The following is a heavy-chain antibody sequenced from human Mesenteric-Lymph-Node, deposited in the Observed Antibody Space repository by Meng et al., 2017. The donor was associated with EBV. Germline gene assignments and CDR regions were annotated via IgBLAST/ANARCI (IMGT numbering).Heavy chain of an antibody. CDR3: ARGTIFGIVVTYFDY. J-gene: IGHJ4*02. Sequence: QVQLHQRGAGLLGPSETLSLTCASSGGSFSGYHWSWIRQPPGKGLEYIGEISQSGDTNYNPSLKSRVTISVDTSRNQFSLKMRSVTAADTAVYYCARGTIFGIVVTYFDYWSQGNLVTVSS. D-gene: IGHD3-3*01. CDR2: ISQSGDT. CDR1: GGSFSGYH. V-gene: IGHV4-34*01.